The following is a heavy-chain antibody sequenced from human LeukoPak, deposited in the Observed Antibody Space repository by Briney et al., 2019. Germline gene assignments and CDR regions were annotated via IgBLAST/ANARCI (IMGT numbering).Heavy chain of an antibody. Sequence: PGRSLRLSCAASGFTFSSYGMHWVRQAPGKGLEWVAVIWYDGSNKYYADSVKGRFTISGDNSKNTLYLQMNSLRAEDTAVYYCAREQGEIDPWGQGTLVTVSS. CDR2: IWYDGSNK. CDR1: GFTFSSYG. J-gene: IGHJ5*02. CDR3: AREQGEIDP. D-gene: IGHD3-16*01. V-gene: IGHV3-33*01.